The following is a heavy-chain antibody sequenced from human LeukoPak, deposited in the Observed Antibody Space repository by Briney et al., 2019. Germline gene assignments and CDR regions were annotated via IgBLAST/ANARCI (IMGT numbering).Heavy chain of an antibody. D-gene: IGHD6-13*01. J-gene: IGHJ4*02. CDR3: ARRGMAAPSFDY. V-gene: IGHV3-21*01. CDR1: GFTFSSYS. CDR2: ISSSSSYI. Sequence: GGSLRLSCAASGFTFSSYSMNWVRQAPGKGLEWVSSISSSSSYIYYADSVKGRFTISRDNAKNSLYLQMNSLRAEDTAVYYCARRGMAAPSFDYWGQGTLVTVSS.